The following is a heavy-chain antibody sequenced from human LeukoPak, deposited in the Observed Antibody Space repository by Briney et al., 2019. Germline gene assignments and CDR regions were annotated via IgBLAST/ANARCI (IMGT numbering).Heavy chain of an antibody. D-gene: IGHD3-22*01. CDR1: GFTFSSYA. J-gene: IGHJ4*02. CDR2: ISYDGSNK. V-gene: IGHV3-30-3*01. Sequence: PGRSLRLSCAASGFTFSSYAMHWVRQAPGKGLEWVAVISYDGSNKYYADSVKGRFTISRDNAKNSLYLQMNSLRDEDTAVYYCARGGMSLTMIVVAFWGQGTLVTVSS. CDR3: ARGGMSLTMIVVAF.